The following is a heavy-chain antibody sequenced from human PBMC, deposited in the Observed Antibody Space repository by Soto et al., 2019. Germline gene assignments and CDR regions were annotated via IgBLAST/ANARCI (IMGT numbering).Heavy chain of an antibody. J-gene: IGHJ5*02. V-gene: IGHV4-39*01. CDR2: IYYSGST. CDR1: GGSIRSSSYY. CDR3: ARHRASSSWSNWFDP. D-gene: IGHD6-13*01. Sequence: QLQLQESGPGLVKPSETLSLTCTVSGGSIRSSSYYWGWIRQPPGKGLEWIGSIYYSGSTYYNPSLKSRVTISVDTSKNQFSLKLSSVTAADTAVYYCARHRASSSWSNWFDPWGQGTLVTVSS.